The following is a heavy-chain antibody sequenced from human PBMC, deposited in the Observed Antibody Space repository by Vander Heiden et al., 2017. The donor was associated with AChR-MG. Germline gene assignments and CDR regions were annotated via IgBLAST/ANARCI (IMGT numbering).Heavy chain of an antibody. V-gene: IGHV1-69*01. CDR3: ARDQIGPAAIWYGMDV. D-gene: IGHD2-2*01. Sequence: QVQLVQSGAEVKKPGSSVKVSCKASGGTFSRYAISWVRQAPGQGLEWMGGIIPIFGTANYAQKFQGRVTITADESTSTAYMELSSLRSEETAVYYCARDQIGPAAIWYGMDVWCQGTTVTVSS. CDR1: GGTFSRYA. CDR2: IIPIFGTA. J-gene: IGHJ6*02.